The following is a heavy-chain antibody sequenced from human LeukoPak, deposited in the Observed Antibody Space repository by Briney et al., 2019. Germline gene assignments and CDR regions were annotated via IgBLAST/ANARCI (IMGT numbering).Heavy chain of an antibody. CDR2: IYYSGST. Sequence: SSETLSLTCTVSGGSVTSYYWSWIRQPPGKGLEWIGYIYYSGSTNYNPSLKSRVTISVDTSTNQFSLKLSSVTAADTAVYYCARGRGRGAYYDGKGSFDYWGQGALVTVSS. V-gene: IGHV4-59*02. D-gene: IGHD3-22*01. CDR1: GGSVTSYY. CDR3: ARGRGRGAYYDGKGSFDY. J-gene: IGHJ4*02.